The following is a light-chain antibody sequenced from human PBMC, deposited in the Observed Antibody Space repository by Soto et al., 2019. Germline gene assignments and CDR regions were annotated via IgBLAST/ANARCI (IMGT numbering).Light chain of an antibody. V-gene: IGKV3-15*01. Sequence: EIVMTQSPATLSVSPGERATLSCRASQSVGSNLAWYQQRPGQTPKLVIFGASTRATGIPARFSGSGSGTEFTITISSLQSEDFGIYFFLQYNNWPLSFGGRTKVDIK. CDR3: LQYNNWPLS. J-gene: IGKJ4*01. CDR1: QSVGSN. CDR2: GAS.